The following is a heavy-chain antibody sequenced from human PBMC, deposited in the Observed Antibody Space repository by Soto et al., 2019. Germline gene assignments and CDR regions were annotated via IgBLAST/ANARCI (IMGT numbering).Heavy chain of an antibody. D-gene: IGHD3-3*01. Sequence: QVQLVQSGAEVKKPGSSVRVSCEASGATFSTYTFSWVRQAPGQGLEWLGGFTPIFGTANYAEKFQGRVTITADASASAVSMDLSSLKSEDTAVYYCAVTSGFYTNWFDPWGLGTLVTVS. V-gene: IGHV1-69*12. CDR1: GATFSTYT. CDR3: AVTSGFYTNWFDP. CDR2: FTPIFGTA. J-gene: IGHJ5*02.